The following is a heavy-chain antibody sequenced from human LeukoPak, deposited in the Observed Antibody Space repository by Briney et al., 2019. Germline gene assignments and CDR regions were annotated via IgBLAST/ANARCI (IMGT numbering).Heavy chain of an antibody. D-gene: IGHD4-23*01. V-gene: IGHV3-30*18. CDR3: AKKSGGNSGRYFDY. Sequence: GGSLRLSCAASGFTFSSYGMHWVRQAPGKGLEWVAVISYDGSNKYYADSVKGRFTISRDNSKNTLYLQMNSLRAEDTAVYYCAKKSGGNSGRYFDYWGQGTLVTVSP. J-gene: IGHJ4*02. CDR1: GFTFSSYG. CDR2: ISYDGSNK.